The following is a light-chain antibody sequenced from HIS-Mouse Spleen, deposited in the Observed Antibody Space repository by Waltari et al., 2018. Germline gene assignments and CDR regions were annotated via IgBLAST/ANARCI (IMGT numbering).Light chain of an antibody. CDR1: SSDVGGSNS. J-gene: IGLJ2*01. CDR2: EVS. V-gene: IGLV2-8*01. CDR3: SSYAGSNNLV. Sequence: QSALTQPPSASGSPGQSVTIPCTGTSSDVGGSNSVSWYQQHPGKAPKPMIYEVSKRPSGVPDRFSGSKSGNTASLTVSGLQAEDEADYYCSSYAGSNNLVFGGGTKLTVL.